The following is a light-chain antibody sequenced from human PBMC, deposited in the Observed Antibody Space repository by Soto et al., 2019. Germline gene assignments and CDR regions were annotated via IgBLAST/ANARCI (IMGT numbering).Light chain of an antibody. CDR1: SSDVGGYNY. J-gene: IGLJ1*01. Sequence: LTQPRSVSGSPGQSVTISCTGTSSDVGGYNYVSWYQQHPGKAPKLMIYDVSKRPSGVPDRFSGSKSGNTASLTISGLQAEDEADYYCCSYAGSYTLYVFGSGTKVTVL. CDR2: DVS. V-gene: IGLV2-11*01. CDR3: CSYAGSYTLYV.